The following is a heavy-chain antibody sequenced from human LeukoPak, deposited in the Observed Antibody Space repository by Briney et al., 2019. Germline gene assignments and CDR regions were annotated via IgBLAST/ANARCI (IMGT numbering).Heavy chain of an antibody. J-gene: IGHJ4*02. D-gene: IGHD3-22*01. V-gene: IGHV3-53*01. CDR2: IYSGGST. CDR3: ARWDSSGYHKYYFDY. Sequence: PGGSLRLSCAASGFTLSSNYMNWVRQAPGKGLEWVSIIYSGGSTYYADSVRGRFTISRDNSKNTLYLQMNSLTAEDTSVYYCARWDSSGYHKYYFDYWGQGTLVTVSS. CDR1: GFTLSSNY.